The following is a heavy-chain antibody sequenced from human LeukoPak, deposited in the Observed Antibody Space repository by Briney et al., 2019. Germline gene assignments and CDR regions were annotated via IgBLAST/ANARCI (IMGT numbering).Heavy chain of an antibody. D-gene: IGHD2-21*01. Sequence: TGGSLRLSCAASGFTFRDYLMDWVRQAPGKGLVWVSHVNGIGSYTTYADSVKGRFTISRDNARNTLYLQMNSLSVGDTAIYYCVRADSSNAFDIWGQGTLVTVSP. CDR3: VRADSSNAFDI. CDR1: GFTFRDYL. J-gene: IGHJ3*02. CDR2: VNGIGSYT. V-gene: IGHV3-74*01.